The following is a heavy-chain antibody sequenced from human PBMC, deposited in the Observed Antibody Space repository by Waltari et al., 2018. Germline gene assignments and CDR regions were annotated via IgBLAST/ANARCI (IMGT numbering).Heavy chain of an antibody. CDR2: FNPEDGEI. J-gene: IGHJ4*02. CDR3: AGAPLKIQQTFDY. V-gene: IGHV1-24*01. D-gene: IGHD5-18*01. Sequence: QVQLEQSGAEVKKPGASMKVSCKVSGYALSELSMHWVRQAPGEGLELMGGFNPEDGEIIYAQKFRGRVTMTEDTSTETVYMDLSSLRSEDTAVYYCAGAPLKIQQTFDYWGQGTLVTVSS. CDR1: GYALSELS.